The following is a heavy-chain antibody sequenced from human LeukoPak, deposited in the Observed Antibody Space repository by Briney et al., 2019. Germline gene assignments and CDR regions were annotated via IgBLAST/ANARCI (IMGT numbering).Heavy chain of an antibody. CDR2: IYYSGST. J-gene: IGHJ4*02. D-gene: IGHD3-10*01. Sequence: SETLSLTCTVSGGSISSGGYYWSWICQHPGKGLEWIGYIYYSGSTYYNPSLKSRVTISVDTSKNQFSLKLSSVTAADTAVYYCARTQYGSGSYYFDYWGQGTLVTVSS. CDR1: GGSISSGGYY. V-gene: IGHV4-31*03. CDR3: ARTQYGSGSYYFDY.